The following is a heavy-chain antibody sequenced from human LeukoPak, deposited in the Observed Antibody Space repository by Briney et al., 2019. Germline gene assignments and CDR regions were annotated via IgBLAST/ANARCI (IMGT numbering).Heavy chain of an antibody. CDR3: VKWEPTLYYFDY. CDR2: INHSGST. V-gene: IGHV4/OR15-8*01. CDR1: GGSIDSTNW. D-gene: IGHD1-26*01. Sequence: PSETLSLTCDVSGGSIDSTNWWNWVRQPPGKGLEWIGEINHSGSTNYNPSLKSRVTISVDTSKNQFSLKLSSVTAADTAVYYCVKWEPTLYYFDYWGQGTLVTVSS. J-gene: IGHJ4*02.